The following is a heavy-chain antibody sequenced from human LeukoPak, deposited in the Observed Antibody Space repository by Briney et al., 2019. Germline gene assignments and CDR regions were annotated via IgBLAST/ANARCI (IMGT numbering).Heavy chain of an antibody. CDR2: INPNSGGT. V-gene: IGHV1-2*02. D-gene: IGHD6-19*01. CDR3: ARSLVAGTYGIYYYYGMDV. J-gene: IGHJ6*02. CDR1: GYTFTGYY. Sequence: ASVKVSCKASGYTFTGYYMHWVRQAPGQGLEWMGWINPNSGGTNYAQKFQGRVTMTRDTSISTAYMELSRLRSDDTAVYYGARSLVAGTYGIYYYYGMDVWGQGTTVTVSS.